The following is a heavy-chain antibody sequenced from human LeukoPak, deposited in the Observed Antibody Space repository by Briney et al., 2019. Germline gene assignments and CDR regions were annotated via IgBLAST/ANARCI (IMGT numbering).Heavy chain of an antibody. CDR3: ARDLRLAYCGGDCYSNYYYYYGMDV. CDR2: IYYSGST. CDR1: GGSISSYY. V-gene: IGHV4-59*12. J-gene: IGHJ6*02. D-gene: IGHD2-21*02. Sequence: SETLSLTCTVSGGSISSYYWSWIRQPPGKGLEWIGYIYYSGSTYYNPSLKSRVTISVDTSKNQFSLKLSSVTAADTAVYYCARDLRLAYCGGDCYSNYYYYYGMDVWGQGTTVTVSS.